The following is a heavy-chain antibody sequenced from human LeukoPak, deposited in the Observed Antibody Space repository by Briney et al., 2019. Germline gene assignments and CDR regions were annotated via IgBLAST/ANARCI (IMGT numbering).Heavy chain of an antibody. CDR2: IYWDDDK. V-gene: IGHV2-5*02. Sequence: SGPTLVSPTQTLTLTCTFSGFSLSTSGVGVGWIRQPPGKALEWLALIYWDDDKWYSPSLKSRLTITKDTSKNQVVLTMTNTDPVDTATYYCAHSGCNTTSCYDVGWFDPWGQGTLVTVSS. CDR1: GFSLSTSGVG. D-gene: IGHD2-2*01. CDR3: AHSGCNTTSCYDVGWFDP. J-gene: IGHJ5*02.